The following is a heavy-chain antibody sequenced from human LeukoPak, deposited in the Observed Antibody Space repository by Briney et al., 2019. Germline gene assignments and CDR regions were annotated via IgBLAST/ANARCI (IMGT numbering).Heavy chain of an antibody. V-gene: IGHV4-59*11. J-gene: IGHJ5*02. CDR1: GGSMNNHY. D-gene: IGHD3-3*01. Sequence: SETLSLTCTVSGGSMNNHYWSWIRQPPGKGLEWIGYIYYSGNTNYKSSLRSRVTMSVDTSKNQFSLKIMSVTAADTAVCFCARDALYYDFWGGSSGFDPWGQGALVTVSS. CDR3: ARDALYYDFWGGSSGFDP. CDR2: IYYSGNT.